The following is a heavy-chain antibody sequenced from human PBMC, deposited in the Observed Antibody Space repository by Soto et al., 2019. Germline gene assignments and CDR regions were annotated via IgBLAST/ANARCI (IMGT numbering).Heavy chain of an antibody. V-gene: IGHV3-23*01. CDR2: IHPTGDNT. J-gene: IGHJ4*02. CDR3: AKDPSTGFADC. D-gene: IGHD3-9*01. Sequence: PGGSLRLSCAASGLPFDDYGMTWVRQAPGKGLQWVATIHPTGDNTHYADSVKGRFTISRDNSRNILYLQMNSLRVEDTAVYYCAKDPSTGFADCWGQGTLVTVSS. CDR1: GLPFDDYG.